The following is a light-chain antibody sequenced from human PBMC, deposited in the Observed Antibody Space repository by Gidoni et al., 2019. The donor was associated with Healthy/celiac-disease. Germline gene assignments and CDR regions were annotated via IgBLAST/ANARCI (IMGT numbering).Light chain of an antibody. V-gene: IGKV3-11*01. Sequence: EIVLTQSPAPLSLSPGERATLSCMASQGVSSYLAWYQQKPGQAPRLLIYDASNRATGIPARFSGSGSGTDFTLTISSLEPEDFAVYYCQQRSNWPWTFGRGTKVEIK. CDR3: QQRSNWPWT. CDR2: DAS. CDR1: QGVSSY. J-gene: IGKJ1*01.